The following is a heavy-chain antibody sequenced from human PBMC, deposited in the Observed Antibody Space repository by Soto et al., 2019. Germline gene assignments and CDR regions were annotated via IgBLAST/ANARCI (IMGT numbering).Heavy chain of an antibody. D-gene: IGHD6-6*01. J-gene: IGHJ5*01. CDR3: AKEMFPQTVTISSSTWGDS. Sequence: GGSLRLSCAASGFTFSSYWMHWVRQAPGKGLVWVSRINSDGSSTSYADSVKGRFAISRDISKNTVYLQMDSLRSEDTAIYYCAKEMFPQTVTISSSTWGDSWGQGTLVTVSS. CDR1: GFTFSSYW. CDR2: INSDGSST. V-gene: IGHV3-74*01.